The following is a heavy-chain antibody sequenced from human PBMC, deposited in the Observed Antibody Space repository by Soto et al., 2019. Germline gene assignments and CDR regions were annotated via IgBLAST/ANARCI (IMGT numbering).Heavy chain of an antibody. Sequence: QVQLVQSGAEVKKPGSSVKVSCKASGGTFSSYAISWVRQAPGQGLEWMGGIIPIFGTANYAQKFQGRVTITADESTSTAYMELRSLRSEDTAVYYCASGRYCSGCSCRLNYYYGMDVWGQGTTVTVSS. D-gene: IGHD2-15*01. V-gene: IGHV1-69*01. CDR1: GGTFSSYA. J-gene: IGHJ6*02. CDR3: ASGRYCSGCSCRLNYYYGMDV. CDR2: IIPIFGTA.